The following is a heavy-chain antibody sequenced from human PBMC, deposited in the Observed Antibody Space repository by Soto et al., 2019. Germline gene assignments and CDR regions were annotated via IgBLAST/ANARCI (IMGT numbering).Heavy chain of an antibody. V-gene: IGHV1-2*04. D-gene: IGHD2-15*01. CDR3: AREPGRYCSGGSCPYYFDY. Sequence: QVQLVQSGAEVKKPGASVKVSCKASGYTFTGYYMHWVRQAPGQGLEWMGWINPNSGGTNYAQKFQGWVTMTRDTTISTAYMGLSRLRSDDTAVYYCAREPGRYCSGGSCPYYFDYWCQGTLVTVSS. J-gene: IGHJ4*02. CDR1: GYTFTGYY. CDR2: INPNSGGT.